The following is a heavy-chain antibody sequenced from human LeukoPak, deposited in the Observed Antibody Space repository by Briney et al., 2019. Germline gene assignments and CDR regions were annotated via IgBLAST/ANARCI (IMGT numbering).Heavy chain of an antibody. Sequence: PSETLSLTCTASGGSISSYYWSWIRQPPGKGLEWIGYIYYSGSTNYNPSLKSRVTISVDTSKKQFSLKLTSVTAADTAVYYCARVGGDYGMDVWGQGTTVTVSS. CDR2: IYYSGST. CDR3: ARVGGDYGMDV. J-gene: IGHJ6*02. V-gene: IGHV4-59*01. D-gene: IGHD3-16*01. CDR1: GGSISSYY.